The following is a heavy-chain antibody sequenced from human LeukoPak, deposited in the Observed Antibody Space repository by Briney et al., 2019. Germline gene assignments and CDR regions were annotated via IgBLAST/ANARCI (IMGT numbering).Heavy chain of an antibody. CDR2: NNSDGSST. V-gene: IGHV3-74*01. J-gene: IGHJ6*03. D-gene: IGHD2-15*01. CDR3: ARHNRGQRYCSGRSCSFYYYYYMDV. Sequence: PGGSLRLSCAASGFTFSNYWMHWVRQAPGKGLVWVSRNNSDGSSTSYADSVKGRFTISRDNAKNALYLQMNSLRAEDTAVYYCARHNRGQRYCSGRSCSFYYYYYMDVWGKGTTVTIPS. CDR1: GFTFSNYW.